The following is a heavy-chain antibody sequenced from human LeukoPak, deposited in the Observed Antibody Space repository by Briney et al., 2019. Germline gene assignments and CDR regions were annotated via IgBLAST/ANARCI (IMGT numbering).Heavy chain of an antibody. J-gene: IGHJ4*02. CDR2: ICWNSGSI. V-gene: IGHV3-9*01. Sequence: QAGGSLRLSCAASGCTFDDYARHWVRQAPGKGLEWVSGICWNSGSIGYAASVKGRFTISRDNAKNSLYLQMISLRAEDTALYYCANDGAQWELLPHYFAYWGQGTLVTVYS. CDR1: GCTFDDYA. D-gene: IGHD1-26*01. CDR3: ANDGAQWELLPHYFAY.